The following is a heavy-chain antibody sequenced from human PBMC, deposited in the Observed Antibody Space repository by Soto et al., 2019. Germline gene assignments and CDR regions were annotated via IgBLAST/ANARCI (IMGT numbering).Heavy chain of an antibody. D-gene: IGHD6-19*01. CDR2: SFYNGST. CDR1: GGSISSSSYY. V-gene: IGHV4-39*01. CDR3: ARRYGWLYFDY. J-gene: IGHJ4*02. Sequence: SETLSLTCSVSGGSISSSSYYWGWIRQPPGKGLEWIGSSFYNGSTYYNPSLKSRVTISVDTSKNQFSLKLTSVTAADTALYYCARRYGWLYFDYWGQGSLVTVSS.